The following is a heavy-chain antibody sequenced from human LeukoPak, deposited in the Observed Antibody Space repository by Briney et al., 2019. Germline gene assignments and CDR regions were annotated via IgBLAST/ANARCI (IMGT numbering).Heavy chain of an antibody. V-gene: IGHV5-51*01. J-gene: IGHJ3*02. Sequence: GESLKISCTGSGYSFSTYWIGWVRQMPGKGLEWVGIIYPDDSDTRYSPSFQGQVTIPADKSISTAYLQWSSLKASDTAMYYCARGGDYGDPRRPFNIWGQGTVVTVSS. D-gene: IGHD4-17*01. CDR3: ARGGDYGDPRRPFNI. CDR1: GYSFSTYW. CDR2: IYPDDSDT.